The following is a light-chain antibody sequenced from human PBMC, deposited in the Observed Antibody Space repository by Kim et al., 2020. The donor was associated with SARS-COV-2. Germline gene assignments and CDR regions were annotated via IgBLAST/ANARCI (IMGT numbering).Light chain of an antibody. CDR3: ATWDDSPDGPV. V-gene: IGLV1-44*01. CDR2: LNS. J-gene: IGLJ2*01. CDR1: NSNIGSNT. Sequence: GQRVTISCSGSNSNIGSNTVNWYQQVQGTAPKLLIYLNSQRPSGVPDRFSGSKSGTSASLAISGLQSEDEADYYCATWDDSPDGPVFGGGTQLTVL.